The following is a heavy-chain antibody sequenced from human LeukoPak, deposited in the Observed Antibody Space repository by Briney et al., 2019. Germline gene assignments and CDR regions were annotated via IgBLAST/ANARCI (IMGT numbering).Heavy chain of an antibody. V-gene: IGHV3-53*04. Sequence: PGGSLRLSCAASGFTVSSNYMSWVRQAPGKGLEWVSVIYSGGSTYYADSVKGRFTISRHNSKNTLYLQMNSLRAEDTAVDYCARLLRSEIDIWGQGTMVTVSS. D-gene: IGHD5-12*01. CDR1: GFTVSSNY. CDR2: IYSGGST. J-gene: IGHJ3*02. CDR3: ARLLRSEIDI.